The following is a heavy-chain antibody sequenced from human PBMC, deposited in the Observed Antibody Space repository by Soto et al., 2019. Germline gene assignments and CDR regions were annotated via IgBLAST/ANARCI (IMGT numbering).Heavy chain of an antibody. CDR1: GGSISSGGYY. D-gene: IGHD6-25*01. V-gene: IGHV4-31*03. CDR2: IYYSGST. J-gene: IGHJ4*02. Sequence: PSETLSLTCTVSGGSISSGGYYWSWIRQHPGKGLEWIGYIYYSGSTYYNPSLKSRVTISVDTSKNQFSLKLSSVTAADTAVYYCARDRVAAGDYYYDYWGQGTLVTVPS. CDR3: ARDRVAAGDYYYDY.